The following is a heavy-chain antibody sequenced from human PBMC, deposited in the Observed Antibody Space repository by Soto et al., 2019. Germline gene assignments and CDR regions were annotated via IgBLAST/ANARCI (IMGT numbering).Heavy chain of an antibody. Sequence: GGSLRLACAASGFTVSSNYMSWVRQAPGKGLEWVSVIYSGGSTYYADSVKGRFTISRDNSKNTLYLQMNSLRAEDTAVYYCARDGTYYDILTGQKGPRGMDVWGQGTTVTVSS. CDR2: IYSGGST. CDR3: ARDGTYYDILTGQKGPRGMDV. D-gene: IGHD3-9*01. CDR1: GFTVSSNY. V-gene: IGHV3-53*01. J-gene: IGHJ6*02.